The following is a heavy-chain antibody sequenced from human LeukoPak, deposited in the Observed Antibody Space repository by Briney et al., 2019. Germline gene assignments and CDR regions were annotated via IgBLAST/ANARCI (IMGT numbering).Heavy chain of an antibody. J-gene: IGHJ4*02. Sequence: PGGSLRLSCAASGFTFSSYGMHWVRQAPGKGLEWVAFIRYDGSNKYYADSVKGRFTISRDNSKNTLYLQMNSLRAEDTAVYYCANTVGYSGSYHENYWGQGTLVTVSS. CDR2: IRYDGSNK. V-gene: IGHV3-30*02. CDR3: ANTVGYSGSYHENY. CDR1: GFTFSSYG. D-gene: IGHD1-26*01.